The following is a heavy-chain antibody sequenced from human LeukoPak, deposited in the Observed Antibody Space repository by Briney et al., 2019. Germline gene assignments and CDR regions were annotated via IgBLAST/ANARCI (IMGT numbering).Heavy chain of an antibody. D-gene: IGHD6-13*01. CDR2: INHSGST. J-gene: IGHJ5*02. V-gene: IGHV4-34*01. CDR1: GGSFSGYY. CDR3: AREEAAAGGNWFDP. Sequence: PSETLSLTCAVYGGSFSGYYWSWIRQPPGKGLEWIGEINHSGSTNYNPSLKSRVTISVDTSKNQFSLKLSSVTAADTAVYYCAREEAAAGGNWFDPWGQGTLVTVSS.